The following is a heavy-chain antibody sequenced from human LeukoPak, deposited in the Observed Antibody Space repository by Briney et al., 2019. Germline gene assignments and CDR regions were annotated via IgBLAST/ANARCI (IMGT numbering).Heavy chain of an antibody. CDR3: AREGRSSGWYYFDY. CDR1: GFTFSTYT. CDR2: ISSSSTYI. J-gene: IGHJ4*02. D-gene: IGHD6-19*01. V-gene: IGHV3-21*01. Sequence: GGSLRLSCAASGFTFSTYTMNWVRQVPGKGLEWVSSISSSSTYIYYAGSVQGRFTISRDNAKNSPYLQMNSLRAEDTAVYYCAREGRSSGWYYFDYWGQGTPVTVSS.